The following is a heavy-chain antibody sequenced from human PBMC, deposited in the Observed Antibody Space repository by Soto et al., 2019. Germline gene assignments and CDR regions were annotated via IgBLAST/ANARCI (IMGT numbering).Heavy chain of an antibody. CDR3: ARTLRPYDFWSGYPYYGMDV. V-gene: IGHV3-21*01. D-gene: IGHD3-3*01. CDR1: GFTFSSYS. J-gene: IGHJ6*02. CDR2: MSSSSSFR. Sequence: GGSLRLSCAASGFTFSSYSMNWVRQAPGKGLEWVSSMSSSSSFRYYADSVKGRFTISRDNAKNSLYLQMNSLRAEDTAVYYCARTLRPYDFWSGYPYYGMDVWGQGTTVTVSS.